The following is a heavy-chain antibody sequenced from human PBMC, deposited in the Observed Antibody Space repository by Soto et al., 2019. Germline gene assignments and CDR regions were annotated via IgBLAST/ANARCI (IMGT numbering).Heavy chain of an antibody. V-gene: IGHV3-23*01. J-gene: IGHJ4*02. CDR2: VSGSGSFT. CDR3: AKGSQYYYDSSGYFDY. CDR1: GFTVRSYA. D-gene: IGHD3-22*01. Sequence: PGGCMGLSCAASGFTVRSYAMSWVRQDPGKGLEWVSVVSGSGSFTSYADSVKGRFTISRDNSKNTLHLQMNSLRAEDTAVYYCAKGSQYYYDSSGYFDYWGLGTLVTVSS.